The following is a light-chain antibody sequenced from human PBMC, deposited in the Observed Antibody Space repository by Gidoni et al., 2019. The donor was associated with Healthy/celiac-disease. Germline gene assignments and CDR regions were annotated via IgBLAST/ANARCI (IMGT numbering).Light chain of an antibody. CDR2: GAS. Sequence: EIVLTQSPGTLSLSPGERATLSCRASQSVSSSYLAWYQQKPGQAPRLLIYGASSRATGIPDRFSGSGSGTDFTLTISRLEPEDIAVYYCQQYGSSPPLYTFGQXTKLEIK. V-gene: IGKV3-20*01. CDR1: QSVSSSY. J-gene: IGKJ2*01. CDR3: QQYGSSPPLYT.